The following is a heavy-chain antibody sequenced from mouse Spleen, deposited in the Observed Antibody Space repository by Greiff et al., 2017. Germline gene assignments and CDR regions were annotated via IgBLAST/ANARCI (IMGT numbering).Heavy chain of an antibody. D-gene: IGHD1-1*01. J-gene: IGHJ4*01. Sequence: VKLVESGPGLVAPSQSLSITCTVSGFSLTSYGVHWVRQPPGKGLEWLVVIWSDGSTTYNSALKSRLSISKDNSKSQVFLKMNSLQTDDTAMYYCARSSSPNYYAMDYWGQGTSVTVSS. V-gene: IGHV2-6*02. CDR2: IWSDGST. CDR3: ARSSSPNYYAMDY. CDR1: GFSLTSYG.